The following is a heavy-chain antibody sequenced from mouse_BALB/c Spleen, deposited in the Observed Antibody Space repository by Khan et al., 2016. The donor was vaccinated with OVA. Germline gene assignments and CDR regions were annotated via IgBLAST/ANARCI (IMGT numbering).Heavy chain of an antibody. CDR1: GYTFTSYY. D-gene: IGHD2-1*01. J-gene: IGHJ3*01. CDR2: INPSNGGT. Sequence: VQLVESGAELVKPGASVRLSCKASGYTFTSYYLYWVKQRPGQGLEWIGDINPSNGGTNFNEKFKSKATVTVDKSSSTAYVELSSLTSEDSAVYYCTRSGYGTFAYWGQGTLVTVSA. CDR3: TRSGYGTFAY. V-gene: IGHV1S81*02.